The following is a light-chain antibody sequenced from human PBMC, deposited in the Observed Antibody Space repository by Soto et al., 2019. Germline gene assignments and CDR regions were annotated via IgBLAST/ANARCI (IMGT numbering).Light chain of an antibody. J-gene: IGLJ1*01. CDR2: GNS. Sequence: QSVLTQPPSVSGAPGQRVTISCTGRSSNIGAGYDVHWYQQLPGTAPKLLISGNSNRPSVVPDRFSGSKSGTSASLAITGLQAEDEADYYCQSYDSSLSGLLFGTWTKVTVL. V-gene: IGLV1-40*01. CDR1: SSNIGAGYD. CDR3: QSYDSSLSGLL.